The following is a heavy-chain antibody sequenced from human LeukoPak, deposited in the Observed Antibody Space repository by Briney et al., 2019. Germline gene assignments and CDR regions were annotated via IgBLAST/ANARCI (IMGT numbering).Heavy chain of an antibody. D-gene: IGHD1-26*01. CDR1: GFIFGDST. V-gene: IGHV3-73*01. CDR2: IRNKVNSYTT. CDR3: TGGATIGIGAFDM. J-gene: IGHJ3*02. Sequence: HPGGSLRLSCAASGFIFGDSTMHWVRQASGKGLEWVGRIRNKVNSYTTAYGAAVKGRFTISRDDSKNTAYLQMNSLKTEDTAMYFCTGGATIGIGAFDMWGQGTMVTVSS.